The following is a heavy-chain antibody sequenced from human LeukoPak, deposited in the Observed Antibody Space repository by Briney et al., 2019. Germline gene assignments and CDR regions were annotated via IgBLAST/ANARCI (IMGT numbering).Heavy chain of an antibody. D-gene: IGHD1-26*01. V-gene: IGHV4-34*01. CDR1: GGSFSGYY. J-gene: IGHJ4*02. CDR2: INHSGST. CDR3: ARTDIVGATQWDY. Sequence: SETLSLTCAVYGGSFSGYYWSWIRQPPGKGLEWIGEINHSGSTNYNPSLKSRVTISVDTSKNQFSLQLNSVTPEDTAVYYCARTDIVGATQWDYWGQGTLVTVSS.